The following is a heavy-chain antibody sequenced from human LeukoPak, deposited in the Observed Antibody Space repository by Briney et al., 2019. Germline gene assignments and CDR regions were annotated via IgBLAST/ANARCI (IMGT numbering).Heavy chain of an antibody. CDR2: INPSGGST. CDR3: AIPRYHYNSSGYYPSDY. J-gene: IGHJ4*02. Sequence: ASVKVSCKASGYTFTSYYMHWVRQAPGQGLEWMGIINPSGGSTSYAQKFQGRVTMTRGTSTSTVYMELSSLRSEDTAVYYCAIPRYHYNSSGYYPSDYWGQGSLVTVSS. V-gene: IGHV1-46*01. CDR1: GYTFTSYY. D-gene: IGHD3-22*01.